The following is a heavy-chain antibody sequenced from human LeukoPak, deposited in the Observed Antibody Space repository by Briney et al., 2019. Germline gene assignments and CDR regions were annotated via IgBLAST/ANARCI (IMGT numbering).Heavy chain of an antibody. V-gene: IGHV4-61*02. Sequence: PSETLSLTCTVSGGSVSSGSYYWSWIRQPAGKGLAWIGRIYTSGSTNYHPSLKSRVTISVDTSKNQFSLKLSSVTAADTAVYYCARGYCSGGSCYSLYFDYWGQGTLVTVSS. D-gene: IGHD2-15*01. CDR3: ARGYCSGGSCYSLYFDY. CDR1: GGSVSSGSYY. CDR2: IYTSGST. J-gene: IGHJ4*02.